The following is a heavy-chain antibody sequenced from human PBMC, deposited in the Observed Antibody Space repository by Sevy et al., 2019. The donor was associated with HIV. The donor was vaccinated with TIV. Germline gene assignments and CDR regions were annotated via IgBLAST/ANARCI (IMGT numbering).Heavy chain of an antibody. V-gene: IGHV1-2*02. Sequence: ASVKVSCKASGYTFTGYYMHWVRQAPGQGLEWMGWINPNSGGTNYAQKFQGRVTMTRDTSISTAYMELSRLRSDDTAVYYCARDWAGSSSWALYRFDPWGQGTLVTVSS. CDR1: GYTFTGYY. CDR3: ARDWAGSSSWALYRFDP. D-gene: IGHD6-13*01. J-gene: IGHJ5*02. CDR2: INPNSGGT.